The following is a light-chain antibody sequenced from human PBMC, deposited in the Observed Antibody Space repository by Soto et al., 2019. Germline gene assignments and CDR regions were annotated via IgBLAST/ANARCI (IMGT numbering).Light chain of an antibody. CDR3: QQTYSTPQP. J-gene: IGKJ5*01. CDR1: QSISRH. Sequence: INVTQSPSSLSASVGDRVTITCRASQSISRHLNWYQQKPGKAPKLLINIASSLQSGVPSRFSGSGSGTDFTLTISNVQPEDFATYYCQQTYSTPQPFGQGTRLEIK. CDR2: IAS. V-gene: IGKV1-39*01.